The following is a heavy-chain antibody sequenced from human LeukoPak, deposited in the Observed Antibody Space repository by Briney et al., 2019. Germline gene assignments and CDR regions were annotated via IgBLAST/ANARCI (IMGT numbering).Heavy chain of an antibody. D-gene: IGHD6-13*01. CDR1: GGTFSSYA. Sequence: GASVKVSCKASGGTFSSYAISWVRQAPGQGLEWMGGIIPIFGTANYAQKFQGRVTITADKSTSTAYMELSSLRSEDTAVYYCARDRAAAGKNYYYYYMDVWGKGTTVTISS. J-gene: IGHJ6*03. CDR3: ARDRAAAGKNYYYYYMDV. CDR2: IIPIFGTA. V-gene: IGHV1-69*06.